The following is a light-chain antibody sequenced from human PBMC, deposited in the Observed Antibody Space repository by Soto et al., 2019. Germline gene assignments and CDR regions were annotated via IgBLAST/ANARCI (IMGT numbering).Light chain of an antibody. V-gene: IGLV1-40*01. CDR2: ANS. Sequence: QSVLTQPPSVSGAPGQRVTNSCTGSSSNTGAGYDVHWYQQLPGTVPKLLIYANSNRPSGVPDRFSGSKSGTSASLAITGLQAEDEADYYCQSYDSSLTVWVFGGGTKVTVL. CDR1: SSNTGAGYD. J-gene: IGLJ3*02. CDR3: QSYDSSLTVWV.